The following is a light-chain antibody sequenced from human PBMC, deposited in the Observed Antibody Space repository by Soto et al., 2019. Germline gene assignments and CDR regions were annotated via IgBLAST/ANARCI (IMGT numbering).Light chain of an antibody. J-gene: IGKJ1*01. Sequence: DIQMTQSPYSLSASVGDRVTITCRASQSISSYVNWYQQKPEKAPNLLIYTASNLESGVPSRFSGSGSGTDFTLTISSLQPEDFATYFCQQSYSRPRAFGQGTKVEIK. V-gene: IGKV1-39*01. CDR2: TAS. CDR3: QQSYSRPRA. CDR1: QSISSY.